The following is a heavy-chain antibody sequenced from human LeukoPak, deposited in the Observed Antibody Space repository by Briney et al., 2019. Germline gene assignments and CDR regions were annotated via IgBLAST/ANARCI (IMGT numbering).Heavy chain of an antibody. D-gene: IGHD1-1*01. CDR1: GGSISSCTYS. J-gene: IGHJ4*02. CDR3: ARDWNRYAY. V-gene: IGHV4-39*07. Sequence: PSETLSLTCSVSGGSISSCTYSWGWIRQPPGKGLEWIGSFSCSGSTYYNPSLKSRVTISVDTSKSQFSLYMDSVTAADMAVYYCARDWNRYAYWGQGTLVTVSS. CDR2: FSCSGST.